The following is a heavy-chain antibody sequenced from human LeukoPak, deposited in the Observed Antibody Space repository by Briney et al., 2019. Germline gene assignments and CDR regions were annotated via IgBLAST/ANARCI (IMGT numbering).Heavy chain of an antibody. CDR1: GFTFNGAA. J-gene: IGHJ4*02. CDR3: AKEGRLTVAAVVVENYFDY. V-gene: IGHV3-23*01. D-gene: IGHD3-22*01. Sequence: GGSLRLSCAGSGFTFNGAAMSWVRQAPGKGLEWVSGISGSGGDTYYSDSVKGRFTISRDNAKTTVYLQMNSLRTEDTAEYYCAKEGRLTVAAVVVENYFDYWGQGTPVTVSA. CDR2: ISGSGGDT.